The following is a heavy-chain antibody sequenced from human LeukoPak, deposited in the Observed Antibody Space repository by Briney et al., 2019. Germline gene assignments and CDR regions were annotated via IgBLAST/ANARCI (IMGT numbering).Heavy chain of an antibody. CDR2: IRNKGASYST. V-gene: IGHV3-72*01. J-gene: IGHJ5*02. CDR3: SRGDFKAS. CDR1: GFTFSEQY. Sequence: PGGSLRRSCAASGFTFSEQYMDWVRQAPGKGLEWVARIRNKGASYSTDYAASVKGRFTISRDDSKNSLYLQMNSLKTGDTAVYYCSRGDFKASWGQGTMVTVSS. D-gene: IGHD3-3*01.